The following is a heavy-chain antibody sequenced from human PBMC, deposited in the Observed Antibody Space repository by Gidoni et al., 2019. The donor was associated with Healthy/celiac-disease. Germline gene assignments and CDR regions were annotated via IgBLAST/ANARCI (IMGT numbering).Heavy chain of an antibody. CDR2: IYYSGST. V-gene: IGHV4-31*03. J-gene: IGHJ6*02. CDR3: ARAPVTIFGVVRDYYYYGMDV. CDR1: GGSISSGGYY. Sequence: QVQLQESGPGLVKPSQTLSLTCTVSGGSISSGGYYWSWIRQHPGKGLEWIGYIYYSGSTYYNPSLKSRVTISVDTSKNQFSLKLSSVTAADTAVYYCARAPVTIFGVVRDYYYYGMDVWGQGTTVTVSS. D-gene: IGHD3-3*01.